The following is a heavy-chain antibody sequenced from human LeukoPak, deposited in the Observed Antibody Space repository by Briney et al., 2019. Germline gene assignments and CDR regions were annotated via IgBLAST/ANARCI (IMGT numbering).Heavy chain of an antibody. J-gene: IGHJ3*02. CDR1: GGSISSGSYY. V-gene: IGHV4-61*02. D-gene: IGHD3-16*01. Sequence: SETLSLTCTVSGGSISSGSYYWSWIRQPAGKGLEWIGRIYTSGNTNYNPSLKSRVTILIDTSKKQFSLKLSSVTAADTAVYYCARCLRDAFDIWGQGTMVTVSS. CDR2: IYTSGNT. CDR3: ARCLRDAFDI.